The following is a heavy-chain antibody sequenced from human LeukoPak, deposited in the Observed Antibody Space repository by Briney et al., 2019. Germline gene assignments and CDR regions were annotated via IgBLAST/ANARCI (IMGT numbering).Heavy chain of an antibody. CDR3: AKDIGPTTVTVNAFDI. CDR1: GFTFDDYA. CDR2: FSWYSGSI. V-gene: IGHV3-9*03. D-gene: IGHD4-17*01. J-gene: IGHJ3*02. Sequence: SLRLFCAASGFTFDDYAMHWVRQAPGRGLECVSDFSWYSGSIGYADSVKGRFTISRDNAKISLYLQMNSLRAEDMALYYCAKDIGPTTVTVNAFDIWGQGTMVTVSS.